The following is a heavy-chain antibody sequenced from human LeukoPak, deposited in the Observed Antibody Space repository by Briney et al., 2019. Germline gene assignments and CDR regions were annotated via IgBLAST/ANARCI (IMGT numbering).Heavy chain of an antibody. CDR1: GYIFTNYY. CDR3: ARLWSYYDNSGFFEDY. V-gene: IGHV1-46*01. CDR2: INPVGGVT. J-gene: IGHJ4*02. Sequence: ASVKVSCKASGYIFTNYYLYWVRQAPGQGLEWMGVINPVGGVTTYAQRFQGRVTMTRDTSTSTFDMELSSLKSEDTAVYYCARLWSYYDNSGFFEDYWGQGTLVTVSS. D-gene: IGHD3-22*01.